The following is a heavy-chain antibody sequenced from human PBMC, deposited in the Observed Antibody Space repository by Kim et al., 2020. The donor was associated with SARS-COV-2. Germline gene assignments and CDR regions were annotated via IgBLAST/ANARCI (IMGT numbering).Heavy chain of an antibody. CDR1: GGSISSGGYY. V-gene: IGHV4-31*03. J-gene: IGHJ4*02. D-gene: IGHD3-10*01. CDR3: ASFYYGSGSYYSGARGQALGFDY. Sequence: SETLSLTCTVSGGSISSGGYYWSWIRQHPGKGLEWIGYIYYSGSTYYNPSLKSRVTISVDTSKNQFSLKLSSVTAADTAVYYCASFYYGSGSYYSGARGQALGFDYWGQGTLVTVSS. CDR2: IYYSGST.